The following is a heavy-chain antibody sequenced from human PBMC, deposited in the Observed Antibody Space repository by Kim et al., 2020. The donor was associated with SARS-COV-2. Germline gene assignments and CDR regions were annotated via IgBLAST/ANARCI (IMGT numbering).Heavy chain of an antibody. CDR1: GFTFSSYE. J-gene: IGHJ4*02. CDR2: ISSSGSTI. V-gene: IGHV3-48*03. CDR3: ARVLRWPYYFDY. D-gene: IGHD4-17*01. Sequence: GGSLRLSCAASGFTFSSYEMNWVRQAPGKGLEWVSYISSSGSTIYYADSVKGRFTISRDNAKNSLYLQMNSLRAEDTAVYYCARVLRWPYYFDYWGQGTLVTVSS.